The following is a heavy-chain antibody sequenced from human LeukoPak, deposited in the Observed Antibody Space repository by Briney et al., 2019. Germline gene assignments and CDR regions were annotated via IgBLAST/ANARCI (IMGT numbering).Heavy chain of an antibody. D-gene: IGHD3-22*01. Sequence: ASVKVSCKASGYTFTSYYTHWVRQAPGQGLEWMGVINPSGGSTSYAQKFQGRVTMTRDTSTSTVYMELSSLRSEDTAVYYCVITMIVVAGSDYWGQGTLVTVSS. CDR3: VITMIVVAGSDY. J-gene: IGHJ4*02. V-gene: IGHV1-46*03. CDR2: INPSGGST. CDR1: GYTFTSYY.